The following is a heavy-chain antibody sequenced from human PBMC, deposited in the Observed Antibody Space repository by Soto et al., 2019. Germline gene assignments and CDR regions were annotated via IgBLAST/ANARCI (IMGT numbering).Heavy chain of an antibody. Sequence: ETLSLTCTVSGGSISSSSYYWGWIRQPPGKGLEWIGSIYYSGSTYYNPSLKSRVTISVDTSKNQFSLKLSSVTAADTAVYYCARREYSSSGIDYWGQGTLVTVSS. CDR1: GGSISSSSYY. CDR3: ARREYSSSGIDY. J-gene: IGHJ4*02. D-gene: IGHD6-6*01. V-gene: IGHV4-39*01. CDR2: IYYSGST.